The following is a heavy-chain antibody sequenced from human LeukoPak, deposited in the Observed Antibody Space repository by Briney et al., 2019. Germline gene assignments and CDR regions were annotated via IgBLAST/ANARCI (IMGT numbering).Heavy chain of an antibody. CDR1: GGTFSSYA. Sequence: ASVKVSCKASGGTFSSYAISWVRQAPGQGLEWMGGIIPIFGTANYAQKFQGRVTITADESTSTAYMELSSLRSEDTAVYCCARGLEEWELLLNFDYWGQGTLVTVSS. D-gene: IGHD1-26*01. V-gene: IGHV1-69*01. CDR2: IIPIFGTA. J-gene: IGHJ4*02. CDR3: ARGLEEWELLLNFDY.